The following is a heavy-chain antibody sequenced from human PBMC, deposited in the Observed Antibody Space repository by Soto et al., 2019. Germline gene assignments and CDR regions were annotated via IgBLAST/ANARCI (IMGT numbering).Heavy chain of an antibody. Sequence: QVQLVQSGAEVKKPGASVKVSCKASGYTFTSYDINWVRQATGQGLEWMGWMNPNSGITGYAQKFQGRVTMTRNTSISTAYMELTSLRSEDTAVYYCARERGSGSYYTPWFDPWGQGTLVTVSS. CDR2: MNPNSGIT. CDR3: ARERGSGSYYTPWFDP. V-gene: IGHV1-8*01. D-gene: IGHD3-10*01. J-gene: IGHJ5*02. CDR1: GYTFTSYD.